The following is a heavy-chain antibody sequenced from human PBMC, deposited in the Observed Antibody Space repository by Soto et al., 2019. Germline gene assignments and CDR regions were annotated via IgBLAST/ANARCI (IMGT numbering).Heavy chain of an antibody. D-gene: IGHD6-6*01. Sequence: GXSVKVSCKASGGTFSSYAISLVRHSPGQGLEWMGGIIPIFGTANYAQKFQGRVTITADKSTSTAYMELSSLRSEDTAVYYCASGGGSSSLVVRWFDPWGQGTLVTVSS. CDR1: GGTFSSYA. J-gene: IGHJ5*02. CDR2: IIPIFGTA. V-gene: IGHV1-69*06. CDR3: ASGGGSSSLVVRWFDP.